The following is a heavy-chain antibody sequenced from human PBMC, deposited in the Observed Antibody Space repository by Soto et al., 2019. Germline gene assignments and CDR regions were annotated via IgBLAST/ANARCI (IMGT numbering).Heavy chain of an antibody. CDR2: INPNSGGT. J-gene: IGHJ6*02. CDR1: GYTFPGYY. D-gene: IGHD3-3*01. V-gene: IGHV1-2*04. CDR3: ARERYYDFWSGYLDYYYYYGMDV. Sequence: ASVKVSCKASGYTFPGYYMHWVRQAPGQGLEWMGWINPNSGGTNYAQKFQGWVTMTRDTSISTAYMELSRLRSDDTAVYYCARERYYDFWSGYLDYYYYYGMDVWGQGTTVTVSS.